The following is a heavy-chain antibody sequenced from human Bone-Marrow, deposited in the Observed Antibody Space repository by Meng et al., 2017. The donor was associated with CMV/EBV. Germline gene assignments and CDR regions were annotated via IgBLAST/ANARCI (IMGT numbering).Heavy chain of an antibody. J-gene: IGHJ3*02. CDR2: INPSGGST. CDR3: ARTGSGYAFDI. V-gene: IGHV1-46*01. D-gene: IGHD3-3*01. Sequence: ASVKVSCKASGYTFTSYYMHWVRQAPGQGLEWMGIINPSGGSTSYAQKFQGRVTMTRDTSTSTAYMELSSLRSEDTAVYYCARTGSGYAFDIWGQGTMVTVSS. CDR1: GYTFTSYY.